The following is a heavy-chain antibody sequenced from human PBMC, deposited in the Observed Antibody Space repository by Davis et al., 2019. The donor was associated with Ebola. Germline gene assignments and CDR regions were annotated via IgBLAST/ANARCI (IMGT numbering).Heavy chain of an antibody. CDR1: GFTFTNYD. CDR3: AGNYAKSAFDM. J-gene: IGHJ3*02. CDR2: ISYDGSHQ. V-gene: IGHV3-30*03. D-gene: IGHD1-7*01. Sequence: GESLKISCAASGFTFTNYDMHWVRQAPGKGLEWVAVISYDGSHQFYADSVKDRFTVSRDDSKNTLHLQMSSLRVDDTALYYCAGNYAKSAFDMWGPGTMVTVSS.